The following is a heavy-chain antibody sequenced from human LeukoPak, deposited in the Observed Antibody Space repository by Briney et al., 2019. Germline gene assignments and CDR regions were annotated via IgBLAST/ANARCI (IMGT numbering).Heavy chain of an antibody. CDR1: GGTFSSYA. D-gene: IGHD4-17*01. CDR2: ISVYNGNT. Sequence: GASVKVSCKASGGTFSSYAITWVRQAPGQGLEWMGWISVYNGNTNYAQKLQGRLTMTTDTSTSTAYMELRSLRSDDTAVYYCARDDYGDSKGRFDPWGQGTLVTVSS. J-gene: IGHJ5*02. CDR3: ARDDYGDSKGRFDP. V-gene: IGHV1-18*01.